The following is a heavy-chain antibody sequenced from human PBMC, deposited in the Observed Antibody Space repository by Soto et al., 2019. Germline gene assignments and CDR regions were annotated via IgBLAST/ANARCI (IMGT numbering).Heavy chain of an antibody. CDR2: ISYDGSNK. J-gene: IGHJ4*02. D-gene: IGHD3-22*01. CDR1: GFTFSSYG. V-gene: IGHV3-30*18. CDR3: AKLASSGYSDY. Sequence: GGSLRLSCAASGFTFSSYGMHWVRQAPGKGLEWVAVISYDGSNKYYADSVKGRFTISRDNSKNTLYLQMNSLRAEDTAVYYCAKLASSGYSDYWGQGTLVTVSS.